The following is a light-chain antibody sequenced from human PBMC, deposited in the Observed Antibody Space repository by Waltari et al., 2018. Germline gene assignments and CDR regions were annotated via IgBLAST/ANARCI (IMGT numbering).Light chain of an antibody. CDR1: QSISGSY. CDR2: GAS. V-gene: IGKV3-20*01. Sequence: EIVLTHSPSTLPFSAAKRANPHCRASQSISGSYLAWYQQKPGQAPRLLIFGASIRGTGIPDKYSGSGSETDFTLTISRLDPEDSAVYYCQQYDTSPRTFGPGTKVEI. CDR3: QQYDTSPRT. J-gene: IGKJ1*01.